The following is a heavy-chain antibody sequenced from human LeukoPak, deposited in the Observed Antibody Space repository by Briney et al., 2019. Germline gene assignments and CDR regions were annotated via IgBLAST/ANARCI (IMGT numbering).Heavy chain of an antibody. CDR1: SGSMNSGLYY. CDR3: AGETKDIYSPSWGLYDTYYYIDA. V-gene: IGHV4-61*02. CDR2: ISNSGST. J-gene: IGHJ6*03. Sequence: SQTLSLTCTVSSGSMNSGLYYWTWIRQPAGKGLEWIGRISNSGSTTYNPSLMSRGTITLDTSKNSFSLKVTSVTAADTAVYYCAGETKDIYSPSWGLYDTYYYIDAWGSGTTVTVSS. D-gene: IGHD5/OR15-5a*01.